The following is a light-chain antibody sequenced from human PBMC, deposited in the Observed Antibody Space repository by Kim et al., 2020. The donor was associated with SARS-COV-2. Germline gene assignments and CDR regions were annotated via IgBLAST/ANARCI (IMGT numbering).Light chain of an antibody. CDR3: QQYDLYPYT. J-gene: IGKJ2*01. V-gene: IGKV1-5*03. CDR1: HSISTW. Sequence: ASVGDRVTISCRASHSISTWLAWFQQKPGKAPTLLIYKASNLQSGVPSRFSGSGSGTEFTLTISSLQPDDFATYFCQQYDLYPYTFGQGTKVDIK. CDR2: KAS.